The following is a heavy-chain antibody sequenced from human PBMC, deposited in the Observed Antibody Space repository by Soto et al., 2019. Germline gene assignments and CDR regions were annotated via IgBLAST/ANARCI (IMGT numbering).Heavy chain of an antibody. V-gene: IGHV3-33*01. J-gene: IGHJ4*02. Sequence: VQLVESGGGVVQPGRSLRRSCAASGFTFGSYGMHWVRQAPGKGLEWVAVIWYDGSNKYYADSVKGRFTISRDNSKNTLYLQMNSLRVEDTAVYYCARDRYSSGWYDLDYWGQGTLVTVSS. CDR1: GFTFGSYG. CDR2: IWYDGSNK. D-gene: IGHD6-19*01. CDR3: ARDRYSSGWYDLDY.